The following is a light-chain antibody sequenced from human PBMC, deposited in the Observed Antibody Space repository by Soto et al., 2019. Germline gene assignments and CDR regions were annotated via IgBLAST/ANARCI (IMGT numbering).Light chain of an antibody. V-gene: IGLV2-11*01. CDR1: NSDVGGYDY. CDR2: DVT. Sequence: QSVLTQPRSVSGSPGQAVTFSCTGTNSDVGGYDYVSWYQQLPGEAPKLIIYDVTKRPSGVPNRFSGSKSGNTASLTTSGLQAEDEADYFCSSFAGSYTHVFGSGTKVTVL. J-gene: IGLJ1*01. CDR3: SSFAGSYTHV.